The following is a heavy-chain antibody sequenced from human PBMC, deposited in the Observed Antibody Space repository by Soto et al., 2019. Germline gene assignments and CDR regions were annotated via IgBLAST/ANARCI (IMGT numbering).Heavy chain of an antibody. J-gene: IGHJ5*02. CDR2: IKVDSGYT. D-gene: IGHD5-12*01. V-gene: IGHV1-18*04. CDR1: GYPFIKYG. Sequence: TVRVSCKASGYPFIKYGISWIRQAPEQGLEWMGWIKVDSGYTNYAQKFQGRVTMTTDTSSDTAFMELRSLRSDDTAVYYCATSYDSGFDPWGQGTLVSVSS. CDR3: ATSYDSGFDP.